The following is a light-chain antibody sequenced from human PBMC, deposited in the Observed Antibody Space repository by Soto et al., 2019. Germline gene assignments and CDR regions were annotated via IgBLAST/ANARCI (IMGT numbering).Light chain of an antibody. CDR1: SSDVGGYNY. Sequence: QSALTQPASVSGSPGQSITISCTGTSSDVGGYNYVSWYQQHPGKAPKLMIYEVSNRPSGVSNRVSRSKSGNTAQLTISGVPAEDEGDYYCSSNTSRSNKVVLGGRTQLTV. CDR3: SSNTSRSNKVV. V-gene: IGLV2-14*01. CDR2: EVS. J-gene: IGLJ2*01.